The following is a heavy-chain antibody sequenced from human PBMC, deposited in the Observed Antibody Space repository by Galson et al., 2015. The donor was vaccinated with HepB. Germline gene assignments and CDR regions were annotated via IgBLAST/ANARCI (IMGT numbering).Heavy chain of an antibody. J-gene: IGHJ4*02. V-gene: IGHV6-1*01. CDR3: ARIFRHQIDY. CDR2: TYYRSKWYN. D-gene: IGHD2-2*01. Sequence: CAISGDSVSSNSAAWNWIRQSPSRGLEWLGRTYYRSKWYNDYAVSVKSQITINPDTSKNQFSLQLSSVTPEDTAVYYCARIFRHQIDYWGQGALVTVSS. CDR1: GDSVSSNSAA.